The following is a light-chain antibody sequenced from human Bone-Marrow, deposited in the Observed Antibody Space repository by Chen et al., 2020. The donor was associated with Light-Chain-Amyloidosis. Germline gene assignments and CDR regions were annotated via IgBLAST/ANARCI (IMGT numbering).Light chain of an antibody. CDR2: AAS. J-gene: IGKJ4*01. Sequence: DIQMTQSPSSLSVSVGDRVTLTCRASQAIGNFLAWYQQRPGKVPEILIYAASTLQPGVPSRFSGSGSVTLFTLTITSLQPEDVATYYCQTYNTAPHLPFGGGTKVEIK. CDR3: QTYNTAPHLP. V-gene: IGKV1-27*01. CDR1: QAIGNF.